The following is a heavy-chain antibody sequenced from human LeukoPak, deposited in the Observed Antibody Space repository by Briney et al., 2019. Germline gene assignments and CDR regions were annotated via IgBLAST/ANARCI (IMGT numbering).Heavy chain of an antibody. CDR1: GFTFSGYW. CDR3: ARSYYYDSSHTADY. J-gene: IGHJ4*02. CDR2: IWYDGSNK. D-gene: IGHD3-22*01. Sequence: GSLRLSCAASGFTFSGYWMTWVRQAPGKGLEWVAYIWYDGSNKYYTDSVKGRFTISRDNSENTLYLQMNSLRAEDTAVYYCARSYYYDSSHTADYWGQGTLVTVSS. V-gene: IGHV3-33*08.